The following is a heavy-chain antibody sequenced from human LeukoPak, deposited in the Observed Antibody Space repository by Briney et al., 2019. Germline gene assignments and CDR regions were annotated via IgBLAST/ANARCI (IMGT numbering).Heavy chain of an antibody. CDR1: GGTFSRYA. CDR2: IIPILGIA. D-gene: IGHD3-22*01. Sequence: ASVKVSCKASGGTFSRYAISWVRQAPGQGLEWMGRIIPILGIANYAQKFQGRVTITADKSTSTAYMELSSLRSEDTAVYYCARDSPPPYEYYYDSSGNLDYWGQGTLVTVSS. J-gene: IGHJ4*02. CDR3: ARDSPPPYEYYYDSSGNLDY. V-gene: IGHV1-69*04.